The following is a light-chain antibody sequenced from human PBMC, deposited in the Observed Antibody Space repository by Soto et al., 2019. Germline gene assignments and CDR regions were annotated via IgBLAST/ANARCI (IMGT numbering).Light chain of an antibody. CDR1: QSVSASQ. J-gene: IGKJ1*01. CDR2: GIS. Sequence: EPVLTQSPGTLSLSPGERATLSCRTSQSVSASQLAWYRQKPGQAPRLLIYGISKRAAGIPDRFTGSGSGTDFTLTIDGLEPEDFAVYYCQQYTQSLWTFGQGTKVDIK. V-gene: IGKV3-20*01. CDR3: QQYTQSLWT.